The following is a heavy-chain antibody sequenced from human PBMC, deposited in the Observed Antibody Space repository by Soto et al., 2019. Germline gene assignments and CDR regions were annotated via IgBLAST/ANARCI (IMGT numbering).Heavy chain of an antibody. D-gene: IGHD5-12*01. CDR3: ARDSRESNAYAYN. CDR1: GVTFSSYS. Sequence: PGGSLRLSCAASGVTFSSYSMNWVRQAPGKGLEWVSIITITGFIDYADSVKGRFTISRDNAKSSLYLQMNGLRAEDTAVYYCARDSRESNAYAYNWGQGPLVSVSS. V-gene: IGHV3-21*01. CDR2: IITITGFI. J-gene: IGHJ4*02.